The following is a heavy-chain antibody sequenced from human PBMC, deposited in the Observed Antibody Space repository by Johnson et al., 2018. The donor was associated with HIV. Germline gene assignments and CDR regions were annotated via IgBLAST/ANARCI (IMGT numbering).Heavy chain of an antibody. CDR3: AKEIERDRAFDI. V-gene: IGHV3-7*03. CDR2: IKQDGSEK. D-gene: IGHD2/OR15-2a*01. CDR1: GFTFSSYW. Sequence: VQLVESEGGVVRPGGSLRLSCAASGFTFSSYWMSWVRQAPGKGLEWVANIKQDGSEKYYVDSVKGRFTISRDNAKNSLYLQMNSLRAEDTALYYCAKEIERDRAFDIWGQGTMVTVSS. J-gene: IGHJ3*02.